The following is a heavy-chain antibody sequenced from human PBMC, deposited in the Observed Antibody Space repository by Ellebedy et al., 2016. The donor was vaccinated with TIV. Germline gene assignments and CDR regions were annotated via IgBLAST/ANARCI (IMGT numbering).Heavy chain of an antibody. Sequence: GESLKISXKGSGYTFTSNWITWVRQMPGKGLEWMGLIYPGDSDARYSPSFQGQVTISVDKSINTAYLQWSSLNVSDTAIYYCATEGYCSSGTCYEAYWGQGTLVTVSS. V-gene: IGHV5-51*01. CDR2: IYPGDSDA. D-gene: IGHD2-15*01. CDR1: GYTFTSNW. CDR3: ATEGYCSSGTCYEAY. J-gene: IGHJ4*02.